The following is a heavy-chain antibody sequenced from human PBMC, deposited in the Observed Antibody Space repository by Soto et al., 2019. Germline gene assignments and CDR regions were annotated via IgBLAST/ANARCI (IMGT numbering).Heavy chain of an antibody. Sequence: SETLTLTCTVSGGSISSYYWSWIRQPPGKGLEWIGYIYYSGSTNYNPSLKSRVTISVDTSKNQFSLKLSSVTAADTAVYYCARAGYSGWRVWGQGTLVTVSS. CDR3: ARAGYSGWRV. V-gene: IGHV4-59*08. CDR2: IYYSGST. J-gene: IGHJ4*02. D-gene: IGHD5-12*01. CDR1: GGSISSYY.